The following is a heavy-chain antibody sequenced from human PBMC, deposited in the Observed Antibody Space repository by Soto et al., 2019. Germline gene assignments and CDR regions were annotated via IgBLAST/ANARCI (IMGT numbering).Heavy chain of an antibody. J-gene: IGHJ6*02. CDR2: IYYSGST. V-gene: IGHV4-59*01. CDR3: ASVGGSAMDV. Sequence: PSETLSLTCTVSGGSITYYYWSWIRQPPGKGLEWIGYIYYSGSTNYNPSLKSRVSISVDTSKNQFSLKLSSVTAADTAVYYCASVGGSAMDVWGQGTTVTVSS. CDR1: GGSITYYY. D-gene: IGHD2-15*01.